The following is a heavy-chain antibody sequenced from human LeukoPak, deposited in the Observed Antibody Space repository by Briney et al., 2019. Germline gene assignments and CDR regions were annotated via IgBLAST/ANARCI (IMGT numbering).Heavy chain of an antibody. Sequence: GRSLRLSCAASGFTFSSYVMHWVRQAPGKGLECVAVISNDGSDKYYADSVKGRFTISRDNSKNTLYLQMNSLRAEDTALYYCAREGGYSRGWTYGAGDYWGQGTLVTVSS. CDR3: AREGGYSRGWTYGAGDY. CDR2: ISNDGSDK. V-gene: IGHV3-30*04. D-gene: IGHD6-19*01. CDR1: GFTFSSYV. J-gene: IGHJ4*02.